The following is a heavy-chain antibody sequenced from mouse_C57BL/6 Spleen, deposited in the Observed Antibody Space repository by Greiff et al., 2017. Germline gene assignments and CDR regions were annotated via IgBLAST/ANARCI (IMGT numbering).Heavy chain of an antibody. V-gene: IGHV3-6*01. CDR3: ARDMDDYDDGDFDD. Sequence: DVQLQESGPGLVKPSQSLSLSCSVTGYSITSGYYWNWIRQFPGNKLEWMGYINYDGSNNYNPSLKNRISITRDTSKNQFFLKLNSVTTEDTATYYCARDMDDYDDGDFDDWGQGTTLTVSS. D-gene: IGHD2-4*01. CDR1: GYSITSGYY. CDR2: INYDGSN. J-gene: IGHJ2*01.